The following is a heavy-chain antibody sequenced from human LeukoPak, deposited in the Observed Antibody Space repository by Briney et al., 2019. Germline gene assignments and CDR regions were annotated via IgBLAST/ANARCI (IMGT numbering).Heavy chain of an antibody. V-gene: IGHV3-11*05. Sequence: GGSLRLSCAASGFTFSDYYMSWIRQSPGRGLEWVSYISSTGSYTNYADSVKGRFTISRDNSKNTLYLQMNSLRAEDTAVYYCAKDEGDSGYSGYDSSSSFDYWGQGTLVTVSS. CDR2: ISSTGSYT. CDR3: AKDEGDSGYSGYDSSSSFDY. J-gene: IGHJ4*02. D-gene: IGHD5-12*01. CDR1: GFTFSDYY.